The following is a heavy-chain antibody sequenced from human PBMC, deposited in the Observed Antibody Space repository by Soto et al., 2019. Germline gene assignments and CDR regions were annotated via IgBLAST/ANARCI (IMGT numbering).Heavy chain of an antibody. J-gene: IGHJ4*02. CDR3: ARDGGYGSGSREDY. D-gene: IGHD3-10*01. Sequence: QVQLVESGGGVVQPGRSLRLSCAASGFSFNSYGMHWVRQAPGKGLEWVAIIWYDGSNKYYADSVKGRFTISRDNSKNPLYLQMNSLRAEDTAVYYCARDGGYGSGSREDYWGQGTLVTVSS. CDR1: GFSFNSYG. V-gene: IGHV3-33*01. CDR2: IWYDGSNK.